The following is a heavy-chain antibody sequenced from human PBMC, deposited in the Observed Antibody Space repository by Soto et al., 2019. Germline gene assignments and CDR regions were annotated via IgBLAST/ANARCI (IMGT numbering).Heavy chain of an antibody. J-gene: IGHJ4*02. D-gene: IGHD4-4*01. Sequence: GGSLRLSCAASGFTFSNAWMSWVRQAPGKGLEWVGRIKSKTDGGTTDYAAPVKGRFTISRDDSKNTLYLQMNSLKTEDTAVYYCTTPPDYSNYVDFDSWGQGTLVTVSS. V-gene: IGHV3-15*01. CDR1: GFTFSNAW. CDR3: TTPPDYSNYVDFDS. CDR2: IKSKTDGGTT.